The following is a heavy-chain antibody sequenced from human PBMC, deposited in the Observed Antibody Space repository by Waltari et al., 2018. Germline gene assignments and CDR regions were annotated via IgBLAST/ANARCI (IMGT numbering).Heavy chain of an antibody. CDR3: ARELDYYYMDV. Sequence: QVQLVESGGGVVQPGRSLRLSCAASGFTFSSYAMHWVRQAPGKGLEWVAVISYDGSNKYYADSVKGRFTISRDNSKNTLYLQMNSLRAEDTAVYYCARELDYYYMDVWGKGTTVTVSS. J-gene: IGHJ6*03. CDR2: ISYDGSNK. CDR1: GFTFSSYA. V-gene: IGHV3-30-3*01.